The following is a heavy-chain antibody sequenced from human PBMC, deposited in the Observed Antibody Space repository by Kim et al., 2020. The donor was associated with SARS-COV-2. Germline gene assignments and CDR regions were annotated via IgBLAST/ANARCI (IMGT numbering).Heavy chain of an antibody. Sequence: GGSLRLSCAASGFTFSSYAMSWVRQAPGKGLEWVSAISVSGGSTYYADSVKGRFTISRDNSKNTLYLQMNSLRAEDTAVYYCAKDLWSQWVPRGGAFDIWGHGTMVTVSS. D-gene: IGHD3-3*01. CDR1: GFTFSSYA. V-gene: IGHV3-23*01. CDR2: ISVSGGST. J-gene: IGHJ3*02. CDR3: AKDLWSQWVPRGGAFDI.